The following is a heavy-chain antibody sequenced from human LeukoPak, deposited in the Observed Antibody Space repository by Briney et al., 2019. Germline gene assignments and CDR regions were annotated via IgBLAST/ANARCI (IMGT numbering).Heavy chain of an antibody. V-gene: IGHV4-34*01. CDR2: INHSGST. CDR3: ARSVGDVWGSYTGYYYYMDV. CDR1: GGSFSGYY. D-gene: IGHD3-16*01. J-gene: IGHJ6*03. Sequence: PSETLSLTCAVYGGSFSGYYWSWIRQPPGKGLEWIGEINHSGSTNYNPSLKSRVTISVDTSKNQFSLKLSSVTAADTAVYYCARSVGDVWGSYTGYYYYMDVWGKGTTVTISS.